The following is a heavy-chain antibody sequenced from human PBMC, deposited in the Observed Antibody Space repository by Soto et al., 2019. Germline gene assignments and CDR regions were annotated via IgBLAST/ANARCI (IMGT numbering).Heavy chain of an antibody. J-gene: IGHJ5*02. CDR2: INTGNGNT. CDR1: GYHFSGYA. V-gene: IGHV1-3*04. CDR3: AGGYCSGDSCLNWFDP. D-gene: IGHD2-15*01. Sequence: GASVKVSCKASGYHFSGYAFHWVRQAPGQRLEWMGWINTGNGNTKYSLKFQGRVTITSDTSASTAYMELYSLKSEDTAVYYCAGGYCSGDSCLNWFDPWGQGTLVTVSS.